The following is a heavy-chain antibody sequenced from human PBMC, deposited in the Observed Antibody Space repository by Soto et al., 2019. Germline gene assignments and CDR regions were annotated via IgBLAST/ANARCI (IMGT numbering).Heavy chain of an antibody. Sequence: SDTLSLTCTVSGGPISSYYWSWIRQAPGKGLEWIGYIYYSGSTNYNPSLQSRVTISVDTSKNQFSLKLSSVTAADTAVYYCARGLPYYFFNQVYNWFDPWGQGTLVTVSS. CDR3: ARGLPYYFFNQVYNWFDP. V-gene: IGHV4-59*12. D-gene: IGHD3-3*01. CDR1: GGPISSYY. J-gene: IGHJ5*02. CDR2: IYYSGST.